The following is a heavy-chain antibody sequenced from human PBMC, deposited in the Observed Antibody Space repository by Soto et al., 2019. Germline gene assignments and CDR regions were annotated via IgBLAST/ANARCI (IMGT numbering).Heavy chain of an antibody. D-gene: IGHD2-2*01. J-gene: IGHJ6*02. CDR1: GGSISSYY. CDR3: ARVDIVVVPAAISRSNYYYGMDV. CDR2: IYYSGST. Sequence: SETLSLTCTVSGGSISSYYWSWIRQPPGKGLEWIGYIYYSGSTNYNPSLKSRVTISVDTSKNQFSLKLSSVTAADTAVYYCARVDIVVVPAAISRSNYYYGMDVWGQGTTVTVSS. V-gene: IGHV4-59*01.